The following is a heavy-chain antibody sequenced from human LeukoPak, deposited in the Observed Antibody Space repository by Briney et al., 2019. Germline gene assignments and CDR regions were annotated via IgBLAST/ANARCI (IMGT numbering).Heavy chain of an antibody. D-gene: IGHD2-8*01. CDR2: ISSSDSTI. Sequence: PGGSLRLSCAASRFTFSSHEMNWVRQTPGKGLEWVSYISSSDSTIYYADSVKGRFTISRDNAKNSLYLQMNSLGAEDTAVYYCARGGYCTNGVCYFLNAFDIWGQGTMVTVSS. CDR1: RFTFSSHE. CDR3: ARGGYCTNGVCYFLNAFDI. J-gene: IGHJ3*02. V-gene: IGHV3-48*03.